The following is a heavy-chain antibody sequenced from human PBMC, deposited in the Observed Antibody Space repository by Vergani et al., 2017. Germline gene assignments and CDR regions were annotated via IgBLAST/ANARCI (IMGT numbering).Heavy chain of an antibody. CDR3: AREMYYYDRSGYWFYYYYGMDV. D-gene: IGHD3-22*01. V-gene: IGHV3-7*01. J-gene: IGHJ6*02. CDR2: IKQDGSEK. CDR1: GFTFSSYW. Sequence: EVQLVESGGGLVQPGGSLRLSCAASGFTFSSYWMSWVRQAPGKGLEWVANIKQDGSEKYYVDSVKGRFTISRDNAKNSLYLQMNSLRAEDTAVYYCAREMYYYDRSGYWFYYYYGMDVWGQGTTVTVSS.